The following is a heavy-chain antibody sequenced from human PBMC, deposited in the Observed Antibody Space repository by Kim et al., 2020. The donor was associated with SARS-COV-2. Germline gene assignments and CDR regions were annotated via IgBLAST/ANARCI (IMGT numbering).Heavy chain of an antibody. Sequence: GGSLRLSCAASGFTFSSYAMHWVRQAPGKGLEWVAVISYDGSDKYYADSVKGRFTISRDNSKNTLYLQMNSLRAEDTAVYYCARDLYNAVVGATPGGIDYWGQGTLVTVSS. CDR2: ISYDGSDK. CDR1: GFTFSSYA. CDR3: ARDLYNAVVGATPGGIDY. J-gene: IGHJ4*02. V-gene: IGHV3-30*04. D-gene: IGHD1-26*01.